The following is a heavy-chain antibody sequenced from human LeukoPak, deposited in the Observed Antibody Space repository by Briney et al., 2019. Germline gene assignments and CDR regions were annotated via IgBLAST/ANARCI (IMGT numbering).Heavy chain of an antibody. V-gene: IGHV3-30*02. D-gene: IGHD2-2*01. CDR2: IRNDGSNK. Sequence: PGGSLRLSCAASGFTFSTYGMHWVRQAPGKGLEWVAFIRNDGSNKYYADAMKVRFTISRDNSNNTLYLQMNSLRPDDTAVYYCAKDRVAVAVVPAANSFHFNYWGQGTLVTVSS. CDR3: AKDRVAVAVVPAANSFHFNY. CDR1: GFTFSTYG. J-gene: IGHJ4*02.